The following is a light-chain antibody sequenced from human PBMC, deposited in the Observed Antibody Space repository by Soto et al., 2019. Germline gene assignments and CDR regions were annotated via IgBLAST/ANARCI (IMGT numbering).Light chain of an antibody. V-gene: IGKV1-5*01. Sequence: DIQMTQSPSTLSASVGDRVTITCRASQSISSWLAWYQQKPGKAPNLLIYDASSLESGVPSRFSGSGSGTEFTLSISILQPDDFATYYCQQYNSYPWTVGQGTKAEIK. CDR2: DAS. CDR1: QSISSW. J-gene: IGKJ1*01. CDR3: QQYNSYPWT.